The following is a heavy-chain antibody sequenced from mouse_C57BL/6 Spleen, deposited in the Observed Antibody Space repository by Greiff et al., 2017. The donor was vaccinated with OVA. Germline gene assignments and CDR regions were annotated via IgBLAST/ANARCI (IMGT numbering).Heavy chain of an antibody. CDR2: IDPSDSYT. J-gene: IGHJ1*03. CDR1: GYTFTSYW. CDR3: ARYSITTVVATRYFDV. Sequence: VKLQQPGAELVMPGASVKLSCKASGYTFTSYWMPWVKQRPGQGLEWIGEIDPSDSYTHYNQKFKGKSTLTVDKSSSTAYMQLSSLTSEDSAVYYCARYSITTVVATRYFDVWGKGTTVTVSS. D-gene: IGHD1-1*01. V-gene: IGHV1-69*01.